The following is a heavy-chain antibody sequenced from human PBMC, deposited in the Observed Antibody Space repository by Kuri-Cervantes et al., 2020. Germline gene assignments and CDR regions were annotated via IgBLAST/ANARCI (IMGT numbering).Heavy chain of an antibody. Sequence: GESLKISCAASGFIFSSYWMHWVRQAPGKGLVWVSRINSDGSSTSYADSVKGRFTVSRDNAKNTLYLQMNSLRAEDTAVYYCARGTYYDILTGYSGFDYWGQGTLVTVSS. V-gene: IGHV3-74*01. CDR1: GFIFSSYW. J-gene: IGHJ4*02. CDR2: INSDGSST. CDR3: ARGTYYDILTGYSGFDY. D-gene: IGHD3-9*01.